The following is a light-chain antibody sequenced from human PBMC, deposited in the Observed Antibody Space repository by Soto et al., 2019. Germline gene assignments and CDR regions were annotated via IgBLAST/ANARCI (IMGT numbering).Light chain of an antibody. CDR2: LNSDGSH. CDR1: SGHSNYA. CDR3: QTWGTGTPWV. J-gene: IGLJ3*02. V-gene: IGLV4-69*01. Sequence: QLVLTQSPSASASLGASVKLTCTLSSGHSNYAIAWHQQQPEKGPRDLMKLNSDGSHSKGDGIPDRFSGSSSGAERYLTISSLQSEDEADYYCQTWGTGTPWVFGGGTKLTVL.